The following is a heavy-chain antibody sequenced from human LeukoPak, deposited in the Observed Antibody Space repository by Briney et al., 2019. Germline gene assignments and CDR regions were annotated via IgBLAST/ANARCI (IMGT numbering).Heavy chain of an antibody. CDR2: ISSRSIYI. D-gene: IGHD2-8*02. CDR3: SRDLDCTVTTCFDGDDGFDI. V-gene: IGHV3-21*01. Sequence: GGSLRLSCAASGFTFSIYSMNWVRPAPGKGLEWVASISSRSIYIYYADSVRGRFTISRDNAKNSLYLQMNSLTAEDTAVYFCSRDLDCTVTTCFDGDDGFDIWGQGAMVTVSS. J-gene: IGHJ3*02. CDR1: GFTFSIYS.